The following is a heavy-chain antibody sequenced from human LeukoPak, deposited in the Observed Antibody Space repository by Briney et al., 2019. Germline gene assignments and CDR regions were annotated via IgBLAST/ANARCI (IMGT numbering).Heavy chain of an antibody. D-gene: IGHD3-10*01. V-gene: IGHV3-21*01. CDR3: ASLADGSGSYKDY. CDR1: GFTFSSCS. Sequence: GGSLRLSCAASGFTFSSCSMNWVRQAPGKGLEWVSSISSSSSYIYYADSVKGRFTISRDNAKNSLYLQMNSLRAEDTAVYYCASLADGSGSYKDYWGQGTLVTVSS. J-gene: IGHJ4*02. CDR2: ISSSSSYI.